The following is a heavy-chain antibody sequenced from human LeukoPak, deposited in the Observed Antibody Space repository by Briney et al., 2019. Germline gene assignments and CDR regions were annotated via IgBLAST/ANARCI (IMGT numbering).Heavy chain of an antibody. CDR3: ARVIPRGYYDSSGYLFDY. CDR1: GFTFSSYW. Sequence: TGGSLRLSCAASGFTFSSYWMHWVRQAAGKGLVWVSRINSDGSSTSYADSVKGRFTISRDNAKNTLYLQMNSLRAEDTAVYYCARVIPRGYYDSSGYLFDYWGQGTLVTVSS. D-gene: IGHD3-22*01. V-gene: IGHV3-74*01. CDR2: INSDGSST. J-gene: IGHJ4*02.